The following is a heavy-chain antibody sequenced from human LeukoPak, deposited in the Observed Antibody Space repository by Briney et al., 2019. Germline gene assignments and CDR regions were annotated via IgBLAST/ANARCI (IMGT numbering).Heavy chain of an antibody. J-gene: IGHJ4*02. CDR2: INPNSGVT. Sequence: ASVKVSCKASGYTFTGYYMHWVRQAPGQGLEWMGWINPNSGVTDYAQNFQGRVAMTRDTSISTAYVELSRLRSDDTAVYYCARGTGEGYTYGRYYFDYWGQGTLVTVSS. CDR3: ARGTGEGYTYGRYYFDY. V-gene: IGHV1-2*02. D-gene: IGHD5-18*01. CDR1: GYTFTGYY.